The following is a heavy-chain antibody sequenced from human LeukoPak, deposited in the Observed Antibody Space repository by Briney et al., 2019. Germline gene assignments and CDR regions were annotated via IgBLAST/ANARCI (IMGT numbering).Heavy chain of an antibody. CDR2: IKSKTDGGTT. V-gene: IGHV3-15*01. J-gene: IGHJ4*02. CDR1: GFTFSNAW. CDR3: AKHKDDSSGYLSYYFDY. D-gene: IGHD3-22*01. Sequence: PGGSLRLSCAASGFTFSNAWMSWVRQAPGKGLEWVGRIKSKTDGGTTDYAAPVKGRFTISRDDSKNTLYLQMNSLRAEDTAVYYCAKHKDDSSGYLSYYFDYWGQGTLVTVSS.